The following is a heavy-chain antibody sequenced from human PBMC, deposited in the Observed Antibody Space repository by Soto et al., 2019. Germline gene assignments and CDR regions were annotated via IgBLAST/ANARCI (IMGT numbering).Heavy chain of an antibody. CDR2: IIPVFDTP. CDR1: GGLFSSYA. J-gene: IGHJ4*02. D-gene: IGHD3-16*01. Sequence: QAQLVQSGAEVKKPGSSVKVSCKDSGGLFSSYAISWVRQAPGQGLEWMGGIIPVFDTPYYAQKFQGRVTIPADESTNTAYLELSSLRSDDTAMYYCARGDSPYVWFNEFWGQGSRVTVSS. V-gene: IGHV1-69*01. CDR3: ARGDSPYVWFNEF.